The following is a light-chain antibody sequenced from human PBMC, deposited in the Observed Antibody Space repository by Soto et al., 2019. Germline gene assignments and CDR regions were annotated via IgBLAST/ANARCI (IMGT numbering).Light chain of an antibody. CDR3: QSYDISLSGDV. J-gene: IGLJ1*01. V-gene: IGLV1-40*01. Sequence: QSVLTQPPSVSGAPGPRVTISCTGSSSNIGAGYDVHWYQQLPGTAPKLLIYGPSTRPSGVPDRFSGSKSGTSASLAITWLQAEDDSDYYCQSYDISLSGDVFGTWPKVTVL. CDR2: GPS. CDR1: SSNIGAGYD.